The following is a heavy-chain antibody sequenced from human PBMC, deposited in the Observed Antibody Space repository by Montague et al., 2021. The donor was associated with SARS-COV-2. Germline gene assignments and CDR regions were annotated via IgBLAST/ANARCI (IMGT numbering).Heavy chain of an antibody. V-gene: IGHV4-34*01. CDR3: ARVPDYYDSSGYYFDAFDI. CDR1: GXSFSGYY. CDR2: INHGGSI. J-gene: IGHJ3*02. D-gene: IGHD3-22*01. Sequence: SETLSLTCAVYGXSFSGYYWSWIRQPPGRGLEWIGEINHGGSINYNPSRRSRVTISVDTSKNQFSLKLSSVTAADTAVYYCARVPDYYDSSGYYFDAFDIWGQGTMVTVSS.